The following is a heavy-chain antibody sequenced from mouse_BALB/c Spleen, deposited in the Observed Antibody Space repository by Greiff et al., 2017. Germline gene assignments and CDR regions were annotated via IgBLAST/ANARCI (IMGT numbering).Heavy chain of an antibody. Sequence: EVKLMESGGGLVKPGGSLKLSCAASGFTFSSYAMSWVRQTPEKRLEWVASISSGGSTYYPDSVKGRFTISRDNARNILYLQMSSLRSEDTAMYYCERVYGNYGWYLDVWGAGTTVTVSS. CDR2: ISSGGST. V-gene: IGHV5-6-5*01. D-gene: IGHD2-1*01. J-gene: IGHJ1*01. CDR1: GFTFSSYA. CDR3: ERVYGNYGWYLDV.